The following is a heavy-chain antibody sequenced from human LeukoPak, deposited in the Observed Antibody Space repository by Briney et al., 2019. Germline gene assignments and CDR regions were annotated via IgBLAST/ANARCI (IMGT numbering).Heavy chain of an antibody. CDR1: GGSISGYY. J-gene: IGHJ6*03. CDR2: IYYSGST. CDR3: AREKYSSSPYYYVDV. V-gene: IGHV4-59*01. Sequence: SETLSLTCTVSGGSISGYYWSWIRQPPGKGLEWIGYIYYSGSTKYSPSLKSRVTISIDTSSNQFSLRLSSVTAADTAIYYCAREKYSSSPYYYVDVCGKGTTVTVSS. D-gene: IGHD6-13*01.